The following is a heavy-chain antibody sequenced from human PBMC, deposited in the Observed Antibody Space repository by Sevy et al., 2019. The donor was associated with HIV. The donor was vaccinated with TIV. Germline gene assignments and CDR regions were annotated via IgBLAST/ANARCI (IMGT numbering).Heavy chain of an antibody. V-gene: IGHV3-9*01. J-gene: IGHJ6*02. Sequence: GGSLRLSCAASGFTFDDYAMHWVRRGPGKGLELVAGISWNSGGIAYADSVKGRFTISRDNAKNSLYLQMDSLRAEDTALYYCAKDKEIRVIIPAATAYYGMDVWGQGTTVTVSS. CDR3: AKDKEIRVIIPAATAYYGMDV. CDR2: ISWNSGGI. D-gene: IGHD2-2*01. CDR1: GFTFDDYA.